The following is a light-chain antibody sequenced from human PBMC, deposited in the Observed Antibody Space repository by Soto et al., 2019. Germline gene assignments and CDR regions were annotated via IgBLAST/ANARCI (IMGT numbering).Light chain of an antibody. CDR3: QQSYGNPIT. V-gene: IGKV1-39*01. J-gene: IGKJ5*01. Sequence: DIHMSQSPSSLSASVGYRFTITCRASQSISRYLNWYQQKPGKAPNLLIYVASSLQSEVPSRFSGSGSGTDFTLTITSLQPEDFESYYCQQSYGNPITFGQGTRLEIK. CDR1: QSISRY. CDR2: VAS.